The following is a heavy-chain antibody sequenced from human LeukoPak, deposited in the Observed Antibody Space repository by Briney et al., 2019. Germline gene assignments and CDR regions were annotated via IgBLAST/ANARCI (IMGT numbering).Heavy chain of an antibody. V-gene: IGHV4-59*01. D-gene: IGHD6-19*01. CDR2: IYHSGST. J-gene: IGHJ5*02. Sequence: SETLSLTCTVSDGSISSYYWSWIRQPPGKGLEWIGYIYHSGSTNYNPSLKSRVYISVDTSKNEFSLKLSSVTAADTAMYYCARVTHSSGWYNWFDPWGQGTLVTVSS. CDR1: DGSISSYY. CDR3: ARVTHSSGWYNWFDP.